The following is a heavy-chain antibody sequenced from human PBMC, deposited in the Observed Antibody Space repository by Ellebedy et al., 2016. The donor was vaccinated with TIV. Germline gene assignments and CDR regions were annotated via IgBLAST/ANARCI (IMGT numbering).Heavy chain of an antibody. CDR2: INPSGGGT. CDR3: ARETAQDVAVVPAAVYNWFDP. J-gene: IGHJ5*02. D-gene: IGHD2-2*01. CDR1: GYTFTSYY. Sequence: AASVKVSCKASGYTFTSYYMHWVRQAPGQGLEWMGIINPSGGGTSYAQKFQGRVTLTRDTSTSTVHMELRSLRSEDTAVYYGARETAQDVAVVPAAVYNWFDPWGQGTLVTVSS. V-gene: IGHV1-46*01.